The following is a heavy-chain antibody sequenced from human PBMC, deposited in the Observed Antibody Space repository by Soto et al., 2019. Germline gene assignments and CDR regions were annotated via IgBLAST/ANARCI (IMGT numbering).Heavy chain of an antibody. V-gene: IGHV3-48*03. CDR3: ARRRSHYYYYGMDV. CDR1: GFIFSNYE. Sequence: PGGSLRLSCAASGFIFSNYEMTWVRQAPGKGLEWVSYISGTGNTIYYADSVRGRFTISRDRAKNSLYLQMSSLRAEDTAVYYCARRRSHYYYYGMDVWGRGTTVTVSS. CDR2: ISGTGNTI. D-gene: IGHD3-3*01. J-gene: IGHJ6*02.